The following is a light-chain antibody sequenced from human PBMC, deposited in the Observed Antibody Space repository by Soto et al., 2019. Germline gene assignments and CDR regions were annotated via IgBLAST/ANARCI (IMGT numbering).Light chain of an antibody. CDR1: QNVKTR. CDR2: DAF. J-gene: IGKJ4*01. CDR3: QQYDEWPLT. V-gene: IGKV3-15*01. Sequence: EKVMTQSPATLSESPGERATLSCRASQNVKTRLARYQQKPGQAPRLLIFDAFTRATGIPARFSGSASGTDFTLTISSLQSEDSAVYYCQQYDEWPLTFGGGTKVEIK.